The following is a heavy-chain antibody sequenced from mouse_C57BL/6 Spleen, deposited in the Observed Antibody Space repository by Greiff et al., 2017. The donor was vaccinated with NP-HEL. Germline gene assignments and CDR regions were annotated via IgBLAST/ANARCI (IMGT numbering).Heavy chain of an antibody. CDR1: GYSFTDYN. J-gene: IGHJ2*01. D-gene: IGHD2-2*01. V-gene: IGHV1-39*01. CDR2: INPNYGTT. CDR3: ARGGATMVTTRVVGFDY. Sequence: EVQLQQSGPELVKPGASVKISCKASGYSFTDYNMNWVKQSNGKSLEWIGVINPNYGTTSYNQKFKGKATLTVDQSSSTAYMQLNSLTSEDSAVYYCARGGATMVTTRVVGFDYWGQGTTLTVSS.